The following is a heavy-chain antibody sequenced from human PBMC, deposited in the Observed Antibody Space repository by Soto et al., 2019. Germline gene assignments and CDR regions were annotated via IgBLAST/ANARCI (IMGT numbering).Heavy chain of an antibody. Sequence: ASVKVSCKASGYTFTSYYMHWVRQAPGQGLEWMGIINPSGGSTSYAQKFQGRVTMTRDTSTSTVYMELSSLRSEDTAVYYCARNPNGAPYYYYYMDVWGKGTTVTVS. V-gene: IGHV1-46*03. CDR2: INPSGGST. D-gene: IGHD2-8*01. CDR3: ARNPNGAPYYYYYMDV. CDR1: GYTFTSYY. J-gene: IGHJ6*03.